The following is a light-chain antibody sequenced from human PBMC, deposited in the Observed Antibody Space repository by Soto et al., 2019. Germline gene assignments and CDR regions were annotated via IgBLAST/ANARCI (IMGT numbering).Light chain of an antibody. V-gene: IGKV3-20*01. CDR1: QSVSRDF. J-gene: IGKJ1*01. CDR3: QQYGSSPWT. Sequence: IVLTQSPGTLSLSPGERATISCRTSQSVSRDFVAWYQQKPGQAPRLLIYGASSRATGAPDRFSGRGSGTDFTLTISRLEPEDSAVYHCQQYGSSPWTFGQGTKVDIK. CDR2: GAS.